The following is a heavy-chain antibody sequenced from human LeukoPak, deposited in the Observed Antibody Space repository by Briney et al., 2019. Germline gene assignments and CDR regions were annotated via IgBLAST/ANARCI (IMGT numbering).Heavy chain of an antibody. V-gene: IGHV5-51*01. CDR3: ERLRREAYYPGMAV. J-gene: IGHJ6*02. D-gene: IGHD1-26*01. CDR2: IFPVDSAT. CDR1: GYSFTSYC. Sequence: GESLKISCKGSGYSFTSYCIGGVRQMPGKGLEGMGIIFPVDSATRYSPSVQGQVTISAGKSISTAYLQWSRLKASDTAMYYCERLRREAYYPGMAVWGQGNTVTVSS.